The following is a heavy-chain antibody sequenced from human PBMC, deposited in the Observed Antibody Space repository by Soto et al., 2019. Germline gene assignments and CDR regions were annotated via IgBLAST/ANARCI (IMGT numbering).Heavy chain of an antibody. V-gene: IGHV3-53*01. CDR3: ARLYSSSWHNWFDP. D-gene: IGHD6-13*01. Sequence: GGSLRLSCAASGLTASSTYMSWVRQPPGKGLEWVSVIYSGGSTYYADSVKGRFTISRDNSKNTLYLQMNSLRAEETAVYYCARLYSSSWHNWFDPWGQGTLVTVSS. CDR1: GLTASSTY. J-gene: IGHJ5*02. CDR2: IYSGGST.